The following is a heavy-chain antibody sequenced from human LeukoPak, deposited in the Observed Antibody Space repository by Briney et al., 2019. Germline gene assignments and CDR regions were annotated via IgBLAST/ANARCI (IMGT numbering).Heavy chain of an antibody. J-gene: IGHJ4*02. CDR2: INPNSGGT. V-gene: IGHV1-2*02. D-gene: IGHD6-19*01. Sequence: ASVKVSCKASGYTLTGYYIHWVRQAPGQGLEWMGWINPNSGGTKYTQKFQGRVTMTRDTSISTAYMELSRLISDDTAVYYCATVAVTNTELTYFDFWGQGTLVTVSS. CDR1: GYTLTGYY. CDR3: ATVAVTNTELTYFDF.